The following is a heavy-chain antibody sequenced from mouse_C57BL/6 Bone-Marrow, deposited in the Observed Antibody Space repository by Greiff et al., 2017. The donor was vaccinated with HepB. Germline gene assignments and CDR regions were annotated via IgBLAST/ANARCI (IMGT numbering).Heavy chain of an antibody. D-gene: IGHD1-1*01. CDR2: IDPSDSET. V-gene: IGHV1-52*01. Sequence: QVQLQQPGAELVKPGASVKLSCKASGYTFTSYWMHWVKQRPIQGLEWIGNIDPSDSETHYNQKFKDKATLTVDKSASTAYMQLGSLTSEDSAVYYCARKNYDGSLDDWGQGTTLTVSS. CDR1: GYTFTSYW. J-gene: IGHJ2*01. CDR3: ARKNYDGSLDD.